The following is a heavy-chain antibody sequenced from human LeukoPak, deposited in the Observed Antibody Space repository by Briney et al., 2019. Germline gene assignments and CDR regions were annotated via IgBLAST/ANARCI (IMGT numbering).Heavy chain of an antibody. Sequence: SETLSLTCGVFGGSLSGFHWSWIRQSPGKGLEGIGGTNHRASTNYNSSLKSRVTISLDPCKNHFFLRVTSVTAADTAVYYCARGYDSNPGASTIWGQGTTVTVSS. D-gene: IGHD3-16*01. V-gene: IGHV4-34*01. CDR1: GGSLSGFH. CDR3: ARGYDSNPGASTI. J-gene: IGHJ3*02. CDR2: TNHRAST.